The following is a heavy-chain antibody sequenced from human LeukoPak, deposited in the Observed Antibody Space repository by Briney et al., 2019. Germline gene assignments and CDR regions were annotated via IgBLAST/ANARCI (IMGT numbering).Heavy chain of an antibody. J-gene: IGHJ5*02. CDR3: AREGTMVRGVIIEDWFDP. CDR2: IIPILGIA. V-gene: IGHV1-69*04. D-gene: IGHD3-10*01. Sequence: GASVKVSCKASGGTFSSYAISWVRQAPGQGLEWMGRIIPILGIANYAQKLQGRVTITADKSTSTAYMELSSLRSEDTAVYYCAREGTMVRGVIIEDWFDPWGQGTLVTVSS. CDR1: GGTFSSYA.